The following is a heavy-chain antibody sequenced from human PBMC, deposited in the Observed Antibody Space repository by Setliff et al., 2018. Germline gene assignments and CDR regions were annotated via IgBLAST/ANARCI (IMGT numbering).Heavy chain of an antibody. CDR1: GYSFTDYW. J-gene: IGHJ4*02. CDR2: IYPSNSNI. Sequence: GESLTISCKASGYSFTDYWIAWVRQVPGKGLEWMGIIYPSNSNIKYSPSFEAQIPFSVDKSITTAYLQWSSLKASDTAIYYCARHRVGNSGYAIPILDFWGQGALVTVSS. V-gene: IGHV5-51*01. CDR3: ARHRVGNSGYAIPILDF. D-gene: IGHD5-12*01.